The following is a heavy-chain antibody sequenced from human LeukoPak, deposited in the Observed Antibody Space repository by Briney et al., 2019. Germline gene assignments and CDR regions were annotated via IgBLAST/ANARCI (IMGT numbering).Heavy chain of an antibody. J-gene: IGHJ4*02. V-gene: IGHV3-7*01. Sequence: PGGSLRLSCAASGFTFSSYWMSWVRQAPGKGLEWVANIKQDGSEKYYVDSVKGRFTISRDNAKNSLYLQMNSLRAEDTAVYYCARDLIVGTTIRYYFDYWGQGTLATVSS. CDR3: ARDLIVGTTIRYYFDY. CDR2: IKQDGSEK. D-gene: IGHD1-26*01. CDR1: GFTFSSYW.